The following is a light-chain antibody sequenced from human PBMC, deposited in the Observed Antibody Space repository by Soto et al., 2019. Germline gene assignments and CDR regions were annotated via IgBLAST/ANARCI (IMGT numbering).Light chain of an antibody. CDR1: QSVSSSY. CDR3: HQYGSSPRT. J-gene: IGKJ1*01. Sequence: ETVLTQSPGTLSLSPGERATLSCRASQSVSSSYLAWYQQKPGQAPRLLIYGASSRATGIPDRFSGSGSGTDFTITISRLEPEDFAVYYCHQYGSSPRTFGQGTKVEIK. V-gene: IGKV3-20*01. CDR2: GAS.